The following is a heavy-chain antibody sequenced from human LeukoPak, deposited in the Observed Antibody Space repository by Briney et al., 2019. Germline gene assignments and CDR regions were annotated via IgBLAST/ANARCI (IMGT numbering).Heavy chain of an antibody. J-gene: IGHJ4*02. CDR3: ARDAYYYDSSGYYYFDY. D-gene: IGHD3-22*01. Sequence: SETLSLTCTVSGGSISSYYWSWIRQPPGKGLEWIGYIYYSGSTNYNPSLKSRVTISVDTSKNQFSLKLSSVTAADTAVYYCARDAYYYDSSGYYYFDYWGQGTLVTVSS. CDR1: GGSISSYY. V-gene: IGHV4-59*12. CDR2: IYYSGST.